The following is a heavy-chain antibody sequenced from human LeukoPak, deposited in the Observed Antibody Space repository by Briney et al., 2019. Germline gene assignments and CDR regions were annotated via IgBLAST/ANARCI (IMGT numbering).Heavy chain of an antibody. Sequence: SQTLSLTCAISGDSVSSNSAAWNWIRQSPSRGLEWLGRTYYRSKWYNDYAVSVKSRITINPDTSKNQFSLQLNSVTPEDTAVYYCARDGIWDMHIVSRTSVSAWYFDLWGRGTLVTVSS. D-gene: IGHD5-12*01. V-gene: IGHV6-1*01. CDR2: TYYRSKWYN. CDR1: GDSVSSNSAA. CDR3: ARDGIWDMHIVSRTSVSAWYFDL. J-gene: IGHJ2*01.